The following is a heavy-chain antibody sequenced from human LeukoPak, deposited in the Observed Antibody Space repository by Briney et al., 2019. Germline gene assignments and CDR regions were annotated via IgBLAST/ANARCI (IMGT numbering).Heavy chain of an antibody. CDR1: GFTVSSNY. J-gene: IGHJ4*02. D-gene: IGHD2-2*01. CDR3: ARRQGCSNTACPPDS. V-gene: IGHV3-53*01. CDR2: IYSGGST. Sequence: GGSLRLSCAASGFTVSSNYMSWVRQAPGKGLEWVSVIYSGGSTYYADSVKGRFTISRDNSKNTLYLQMNSLKASDTAMYYCARRQGCSNTACPPDSWGQGTLVTVSS.